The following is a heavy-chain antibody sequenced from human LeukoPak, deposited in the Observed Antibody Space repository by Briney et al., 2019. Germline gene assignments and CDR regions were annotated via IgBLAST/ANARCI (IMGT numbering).Heavy chain of an antibody. J-gene: IGHJ4*02. CDR2: IYTSGST. Sequence: SETLSLTCTVSGGSISSGSYYWSWIRQPAGKGLEWIGRIYTSGSTNYNPSLKSRVTISVDTSKNQLSLKLSSVTAADTAVYYCARGVDYDSSGYYPGWFDYWGQGTLVTVSS. D-gene: IGHD3-22*01. V-gene: IGHV4-61*02. CDR3: ARGVDYDSSGYYPGWFDY. CDR1: GGSISSGSYY.